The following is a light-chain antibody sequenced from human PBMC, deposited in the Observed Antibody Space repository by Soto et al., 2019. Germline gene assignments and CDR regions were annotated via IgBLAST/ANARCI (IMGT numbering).Light chain of an antibody. CDR2: GAS. V-gene: IGKV3-20*01. CDR3: LQNGGLPRT. J-gene: IGKJ1*01. Sequence: EIVLTQSPGTLSLSPGERATLSCRATQSVSSNYLAWYQQKSGQAPRLLIYGASSRATGIPDRFSGGGSGTDFTLTITRLEPEDFAVYFCLQNGGLPRTFGQGTKVDIK. CDR1: QSVSSNY.